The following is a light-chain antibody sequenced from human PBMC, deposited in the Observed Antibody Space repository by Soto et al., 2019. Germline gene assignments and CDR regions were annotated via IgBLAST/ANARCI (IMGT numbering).Light chain of an antibody. CDR1: SSDVGGYNY. CDR2: DVS. J-gene: IGLJ3*02. Sequence: QSVLTQPASVSGSPGQSITISCTGTSSDVGGYNYVSWHQQHPGKAPKLMIYDVSNRPSGVSNRFSGSKSGNTASLTISGLQAEDEADYYCSSYTSSSTYWVFGGGTKLTV. CDR3: SSYTSSSTYWV. V-gene: IGLV2-14*01.